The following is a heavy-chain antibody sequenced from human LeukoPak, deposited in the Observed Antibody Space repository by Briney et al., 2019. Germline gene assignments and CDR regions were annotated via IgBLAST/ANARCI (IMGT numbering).Heavy chain of an antibody. CDR1: GYPFTSYY. CDR2: INPSGGST. D-gene: IGHD5-24*01. J-gene: IGHJ4*02. CDR3: AANTATNGVDY. Sequence: ASVKVSCKASGYPFTSYYMHWVRQAPGQGLEWMGIINPSGGSTSYAQKFQGRVTMTRDMSTSTVYMELSSLRSEDTAVYYCAANTATNGVDYWGQGTLVTVSS. V-gene: IGHV1-46*01.